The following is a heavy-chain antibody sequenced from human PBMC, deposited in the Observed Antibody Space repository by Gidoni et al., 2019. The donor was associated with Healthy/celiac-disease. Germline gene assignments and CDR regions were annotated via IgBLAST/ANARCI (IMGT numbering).Heavy chain of an antibody. Sequence: EVHLFESVGGLVQSGVSLILSCAATGLTFSSYAMSWVRQAPGKGLEWFSAISGSGGSTYYADSVKGRFTISRDNSKNTLYLQMNSLRAEDTAVYYCAKANYGSGSPDYWGQGTLVTVSS. J-gene: IGHJ4*02. CDR2: ISGSGGST. CDR1: GLTFSSYA. CDR3: AKANYGSGSPDY. V-gene: IGHV3-23*01. D-gene: IGHD3-10*01.